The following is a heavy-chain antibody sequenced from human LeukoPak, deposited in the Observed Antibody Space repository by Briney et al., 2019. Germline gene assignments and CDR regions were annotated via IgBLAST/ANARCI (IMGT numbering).Heavy chain of an antibody. CDR2: IYTSGST. V-gene: IGHV4-4*07. CDR3: ARDRTTYGSGSYHDY. CDR1: GGSISSYY. J-gene: IGHJ4*02. D-gene: IGHD3-10*01. Sequence: SETLSLTCTVSGGSISSYYWSWIRQPAGKGLEWIGRIYTSGSTNYNPSLKSRVTMSVDTSKNQFSLKLSSVAAADTAVYYCARDRTTYGSGSYHDYWGQGTLVTVSS.